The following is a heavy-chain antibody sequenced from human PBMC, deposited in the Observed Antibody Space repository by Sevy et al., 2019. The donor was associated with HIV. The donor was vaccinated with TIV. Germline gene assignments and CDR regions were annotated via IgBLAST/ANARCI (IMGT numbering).Heavy chain of an antibody. CDR3: ARYIIVVVPAAFGWFDP. J-gene: IGHJ5*02. CDR2: IYHSGST. Sequence: SETLSLTCTVSGGSISSSSYYWGWIRQPPGKGLEWIGSIYHSGSTYYNPSLKSRVTISVDTSKNQFSLKLSSVTAADTAVYYCARYIIVVVPAAFGWFDPWGQGTLVTVSS. D-gene: IGHD2-2*01. CDR1: GGSISSSSYY. V-gene: IGHV4-39*07.